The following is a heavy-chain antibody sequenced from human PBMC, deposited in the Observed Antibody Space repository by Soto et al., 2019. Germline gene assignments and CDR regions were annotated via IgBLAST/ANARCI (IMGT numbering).Heavy chain of an antibody. D-gene: IGHD1-1*01. V-gene: IGHV3-7*04. CDR3: ARDILQL. Sequence: EVQLVESGGGLVQPGESLRLSCAASGFTFSSSWMTWVRQAPGKGLEWVANIKEDGSEKYYVDSVKGRFTISRDNAKNSLSLQMNSLRVEDTAVYYCARDILQLGGLGTLVTVSS. J-gene: IGHJ4*02. CDR1: GFTFSSSW. CDR2: IKEDGSEK.